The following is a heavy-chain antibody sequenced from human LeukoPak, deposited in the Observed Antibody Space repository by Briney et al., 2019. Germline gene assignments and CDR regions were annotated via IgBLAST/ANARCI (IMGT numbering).Heavy chain of an antibody. CDR1: GGSISIYY. J-gene: IGHJ6*02. D-gene: IGHD2-2*02. CDR3: ARTVPAAIGRYYYGMDV. CDR2: IYYSGST. V-gene: IGHV4-59*01. Sequence: SETLSLTCTVYGGSISIYYWSWIRQPQGKGLEWIGYIYYSGSTNYNPSLKSRVTISVDTSKNQFSLKLSSVTAADTAVYYCARTVPAAIGRYYYGMDVWGPGTTVTVSS.